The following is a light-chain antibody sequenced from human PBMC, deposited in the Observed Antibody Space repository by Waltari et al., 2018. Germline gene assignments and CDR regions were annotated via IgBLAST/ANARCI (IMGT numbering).Light chain of an antibody. CDR1: SGRIAGNL. J-gene: IGLJ2*01. CDR2: EYS. CDR3: QSYDSTNHVV. V-gene: IGLV6-57*04. Sequence: NFMLTQPHSVSESPGVTVTISCTRSSGRIAGNLVQWYQQRPGSAPSVVIYEYSQRPSGVPDRFSGSIDSSSNSASLTISGLKTEDEADYYCQSYDSTNHVVFGGGTKLTVL.